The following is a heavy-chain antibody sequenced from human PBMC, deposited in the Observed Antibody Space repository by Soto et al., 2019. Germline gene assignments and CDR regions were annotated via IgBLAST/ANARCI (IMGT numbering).Heavy chain of an antibody. V-gene: IGHV3-49*03. D-gene: IGHD2-8*01. CDR1: GVTFGDYA. CDR2: IRSKAYGGTT. CDR3: TRFCISCRFEHRYVYAI. J-gene: IGHJ6*02. Sequence: GGSLRLCCTASGVTFGDYAMSLFRQAPGKGLEWVGFIRSKAYGGTTEYAASVKGRFTISRDDSKSIAYLQMNSLKTEDTAVYYCTRFCISCRFEHRYVYAISGQGTSVT.